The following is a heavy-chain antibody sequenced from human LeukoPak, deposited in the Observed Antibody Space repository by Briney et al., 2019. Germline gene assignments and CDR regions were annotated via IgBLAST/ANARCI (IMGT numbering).Heavy chain of an antibody. CDR3: AKAGYCSGGSCYSYFQH. Sequence: ASETLSLTCTVSGGSISSSNYYWGWIRQPPGKGLEWIGSSYYSGSTYYNPSLKSRVTISVDTSKNQFSLKLSSVTAADTAVYYCAKAGYCSGGSCYSYFQHWGQGTLVTVSS. D-gene: IGHD2-15*01. V-gene: IGHV4-39*01. J-gene: IGHJ1*01. CDR1: GGSISSSNYY. CDR2: SYYSGST.